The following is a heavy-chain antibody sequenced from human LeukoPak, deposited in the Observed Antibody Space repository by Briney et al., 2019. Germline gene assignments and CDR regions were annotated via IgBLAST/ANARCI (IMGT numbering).Heavy chain of an antibody. D-gene: IGHD3-22*01. CDR1: GFTFSSYS. J-gene: IGHJ4*02. Sequence: RSGGSLRLSCAASGFTFSSYSMNWVRLVPGKGLEWVSAISSGSSRIYSADSVEGRFTISRDDATNSLYLQMNSLRGEDTAVYYCARDIGYYDTSGYYPYYFDYWGQGILVTVSS. V-gene: IGHV3-21*04. CDR2: ISSGSSRI. CDR3: ARDIGYYDTSGYYPYYFDY.